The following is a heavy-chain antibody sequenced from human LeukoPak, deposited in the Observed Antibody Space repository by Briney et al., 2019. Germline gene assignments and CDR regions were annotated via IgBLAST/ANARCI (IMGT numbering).Heavy chain of an antibody. J-gene: IGHJ6*03. CDR3: ARGRVARGDYYYMDV. D-gene: IGHD3-10*01. Sequence: GASVKVSCKASGGTFSSYAISWVRQAPGQGLEWMGGIIPIFGTTNYAQKFQGRVTITADKSMTTAYMELSSLRSEDTAVYYCARGRVARGDYYYMDVWGKGTTVTVSS. V-gene: IGHV1-69*06. CDR2: IIPIFGTT. CDR1: GGTFSSYA.